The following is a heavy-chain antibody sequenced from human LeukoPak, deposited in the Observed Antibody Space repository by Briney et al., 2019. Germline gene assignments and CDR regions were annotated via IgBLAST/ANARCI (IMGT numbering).Heavy chain of an antibody. CDR3: ARGLRFLEWFDY. Sequence: SVKVSCKASGGTFSSYTISWVRRAPGQGLEWMGRIIPILGIANYAQKFQGRVTITADKSTSTAYMELSSLRSEDTAVYYCARGLRFLEWFDYWGQGTLVTVSS. CDR2: IIPILGIA. CDR1: GGTFSSYT. D-gene: IGHD3-3*01. J-gene: IGHJ4*02. V-gene: IGHV1-69*02.